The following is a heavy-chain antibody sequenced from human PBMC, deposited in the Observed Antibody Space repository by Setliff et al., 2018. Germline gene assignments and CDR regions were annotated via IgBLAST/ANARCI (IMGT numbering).Heavy chain of an antibody. J-gene: IGHJ4*02. D-gene: IGHD6-13*01. V-gene: IGHV3-15*01. Sequence: GESLKISCAASGFTFSNAWMSWVRQAPGKGLEWVGRIKSKTDGGTTDYAAPVKGRFTISRDDSKNTLYLQMNSLKTEDTAVYYCTTAPLAAASTCWGQGTLVTVPS. CDR2: IKSKTDGGTT. CDR1: GFTFSNAW. CDR3: TTAPLAAASTC.